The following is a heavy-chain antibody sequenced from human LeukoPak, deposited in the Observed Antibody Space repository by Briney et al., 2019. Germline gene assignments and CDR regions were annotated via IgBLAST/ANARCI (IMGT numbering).Heavy chain of an antibody. Sequence: SETLSLTCTVSGGSISSGGYYWSWIRQHPGKGLEWIGYIYYSGSTYYNPSLKSRVTISVDTSKNQFSLKLSSVTAADTAVYYCARDGGRWSVFDPWGQGTLVTVSS. CDR3: ARDGGRWSVFDP. D-gene: IGHD3-16*01. CDR2: IYYSGST. V-gene: IGHV4-31*03. CDR1: GGSISSGGYY. J-gene: IGHJ5*02.